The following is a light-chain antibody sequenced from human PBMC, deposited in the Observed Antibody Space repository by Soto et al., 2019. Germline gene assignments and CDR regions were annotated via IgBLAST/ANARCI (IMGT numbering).Light chain of an antibody. CDR3: QQCGGSPT. J-gene: IGKJ1*01. Sequence: EILLTQSPGTLSLSPGERASLSCRAIQIISSTFLAWYQQKPGQAPRLLIYGASSRATGIPDRFSGSGSGTDFPLTISRLEAEDFAMYYCQQCGGSPTFGQGTKVEVK. CDR2: GAS. CDR1: QIISSTF. V-gene: IGKV3-20*01.